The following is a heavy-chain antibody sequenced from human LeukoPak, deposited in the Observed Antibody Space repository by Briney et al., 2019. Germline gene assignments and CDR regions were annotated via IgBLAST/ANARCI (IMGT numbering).Heavy chain of an antibody. V-gene: IGHV3-48*04. Sequence: GGSLRLSCAAAGFTFSSYSMNWVRQAPGKGLEWVSYISSSSSTIYYADSVKGRFTISRDNAKNSLYLQMNSLRAEDTAVYYCAELGITMIGGVWGEGTTVTISS. CDR1: GFTFSSYS. CDR3: AELGITMIGGV. D-gene: IGHD3-10*02. CDR2: ISSSSSTI. J-gene: IGHJ6*01.